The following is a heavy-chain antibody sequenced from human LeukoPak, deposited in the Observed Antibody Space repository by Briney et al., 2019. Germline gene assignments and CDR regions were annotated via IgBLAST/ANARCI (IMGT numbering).Heavy chain of an antibody. Sequence: GGSLRLSCAASGFDFKDYAMSWVRQAPGKGLEWVSLIDSGGNTYYADSVKGRFTVSRDNSKNTLYFQLNSLRAEDTAVYYCARAPYGGGFDYWGQGTLVTVSS. J-gene: IGHJ4*02. CDR2: IDSGGNT. D-gene: IGHD3-10*01. CDR3: ARAPYGGGFDY. CDR1: GFDFKDYA. V-gene: IGHV3-53*01.